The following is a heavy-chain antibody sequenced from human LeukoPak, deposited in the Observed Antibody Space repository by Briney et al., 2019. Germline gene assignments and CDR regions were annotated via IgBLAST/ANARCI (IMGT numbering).Heavy chain of an antibody. J-gene: IGHJ3*02. CDR2: INHSGST. D-gene: IGHD6-13*01. V-gene: IGHV4-34*01. CDR1: GGSFSGYY. Sequence: PSETLSFTCAVYGGSFSGYYWSWIRLPPGKGLEWIGEINHSGSTNYNPSLKSRVTISVDTSKNQFSLKLSSVTAADTAVYYCARGGYSINWADAFDIWGQGTMVTVSS. CDR3: ARGGYSINWADAFDI.